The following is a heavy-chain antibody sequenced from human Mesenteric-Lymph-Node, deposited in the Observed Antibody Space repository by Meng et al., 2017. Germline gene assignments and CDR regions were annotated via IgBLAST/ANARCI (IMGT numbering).Heavy chain of an antibody. CDR1: GFTISSNS. J-gene: IGHJ4*02. CDR3: ARVRLTTSGIYFDY. CDR2: IYSAGST. V-gene: IGHV3-53*02. Sequence: ELRLVWTGGGLIQPGGSLRLPFPASGFTISSNSMSWVRPAPGKGLEWVSSIYSAGSTYYADSVKGRFTISRDNSKNTLYLQMNSLRAEDTAVYYCARVRLTTSGIYFDYWGQGTLVTVSS. D-gene: IGHD1-1*01.